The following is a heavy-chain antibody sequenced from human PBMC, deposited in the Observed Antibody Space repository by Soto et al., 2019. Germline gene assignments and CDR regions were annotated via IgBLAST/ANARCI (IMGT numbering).Heavy chain of an antibody. Sequence: EVQLLESGGGLVQPGGSLRLSCAASGFNFRNYAMSWVRQAPGKGLEWVSTISSGDAFTYYADSVKGRSTISRDYSKSTLYLQVNTLRAEDTAVYYCAKDRQASSCSWGQGTLVTVSS. V-gene: IGHV3-23*01. CDR3: AKDRQASSCS. D-gene: IGHD6-19*01. J-gene: IGHJ5*02. CDR2: ISSGDAFT. CDR1: GFNFRNYA.